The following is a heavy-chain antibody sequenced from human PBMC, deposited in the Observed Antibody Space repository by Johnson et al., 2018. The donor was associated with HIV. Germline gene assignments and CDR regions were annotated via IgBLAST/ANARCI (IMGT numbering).Heavy chain of an antibody. J-gene: IGHJ3*01. CDR3: VKDRLLGEYPSYAVDV. CDR2: ISWNSGIV. V-gene: IGHV3-9*01. CDR1: GFNFNDYG. D-gene: IGHD3-16*01. Sequence: VQLVESGGGLVQPGRSLRLSCAASGFNFNDYGMHWVRQVPGKGLEWVSGISWNSGIVAYAASVRGRFTVSRDNAKNSLYLQMNSLRAEDTALYYCVKDRLLGEYPSYAVDVWGQGTMVTVSS.